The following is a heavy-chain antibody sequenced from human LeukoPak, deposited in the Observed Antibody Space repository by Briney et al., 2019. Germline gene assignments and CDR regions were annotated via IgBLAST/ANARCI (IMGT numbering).Heavy chain of an antibody. CDR3: AKVRGTYSSAYFFDY. Sequence: GGSLRLSCAASGFTFDNYAMHWVRQPPGQGLGWLSIISWNSGYTGYADSVKGRFTISRDNAKNSLYLQMNSLRAEDTAFYFCAKVRGTYSSAYFFDYWGQGALVTVSS. V-gene: IGHV3-9*01. CDR1: GFTFDNYA. D-gene: IGHD6-19*01. CDR2: ISWNSGYT. J-gene: IGHJ4*02.